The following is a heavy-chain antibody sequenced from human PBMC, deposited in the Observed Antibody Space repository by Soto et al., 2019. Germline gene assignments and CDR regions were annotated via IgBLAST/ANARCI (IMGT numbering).Heavy chain of an antibody. CDR1: GFTFSDSY. J-gene: IGHJ4*02. V-gene: IGHV3-11*01. CDR2: ISNSGGIT. CDR3: VRGHTLLTE. D-gene: IGHD3-9*01. Sequence: QVQLVESGGGLVQPGGSLRLSCAASGFTFSDSYMTWIRLAPGKGLEWVSVISNSGGITSYADSVQGRFTISRDNGKNTLYLQLNRLRTDDTGVYYCVRGHTLLTEWGQGTLVTVSS.